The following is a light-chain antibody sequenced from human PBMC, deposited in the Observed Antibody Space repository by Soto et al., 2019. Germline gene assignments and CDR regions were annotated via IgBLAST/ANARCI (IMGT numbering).Light chain of an antibody. CDR1: QSISSW. V-gene: IGKV1-5*03. CDR2: KAS. Sequence: DIQMTQSPSTLCASLGERVTITCRASQSISSWLAWYQQKPGKAPKLLIYKASSLESGVPSRFSGSGSGTEFTLTISSLQPDDFATYYCQQYNSYSWTFGQGTKVDIK. CDR3: QQYNSYSWT. J-gene: IGKJ1*01.